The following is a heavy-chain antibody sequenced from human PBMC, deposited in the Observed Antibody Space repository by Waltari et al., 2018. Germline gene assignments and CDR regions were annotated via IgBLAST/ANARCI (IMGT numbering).Heavy chain of an antibody. Sequence: EVQLVESGGGLVQPGGSLRLSCAGSGFTFSNYWMSWVRQAPGKGLEWVANIKQDGSEKSYVDSVRGRFSISRDNAKNSLYLQMNSLRAEDTAVYYCARSWLGHFDYWGQGTLVTVSS. V-gene: IGHV3-7*01. D-gene: IGHD3-10*01. J-gene: IGHJ4*02. CDR3: ARSWLGHFDY. CDR1: GFTFSNYW. CDR2: IKQDGSEK.